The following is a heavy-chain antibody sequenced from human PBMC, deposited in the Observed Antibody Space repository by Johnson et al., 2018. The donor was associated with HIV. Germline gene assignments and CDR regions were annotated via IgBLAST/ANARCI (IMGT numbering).Heavy chain of an antibody. D-gene: IGHD1-26*01. Sequence: QVQLVESGGGVVQPGRSLRLSCAASGFTFSSYAMHWVRHAPGKGLEWVAVISYDGSNKYYADSVKGRFTISSDNSKNTLHLQMNSLRPEDTAVYYCAKDQLVVATYAAFDIWGQGTMVTVSS. CDR3: AKDQLVVATYAAFDI. J-gene: IGHJ3*02. V-gene: IGHV3-30-3*01. CDR2: ISYDGSNK. CDR1: GFTFSSYA.